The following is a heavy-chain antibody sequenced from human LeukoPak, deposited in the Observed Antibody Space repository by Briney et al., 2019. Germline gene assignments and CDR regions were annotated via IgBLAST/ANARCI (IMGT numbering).Heavy chain of an antibody. CDR1: GDSISSYY. V-gene: IGHV4-59*08. D-gene: IGHD3-16*01. Sequence: SETLSLTCTVSGDSISSYYWSWIRQPPGKGLEWIGCIYYSGSTNYNPSLKSRVTISVDTSKNQFSLKLSSVTAADTAVYYCARQLYYYYGMDVWGQGTTVTVSS. CDR2: IYYSGST. J-gene: IGHJ6*02. CDR3: ARQLYYYYGMDV.